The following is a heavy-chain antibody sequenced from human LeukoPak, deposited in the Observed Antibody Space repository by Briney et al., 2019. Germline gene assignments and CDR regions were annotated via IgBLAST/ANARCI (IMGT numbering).Heavy chain of an antibody. J-gene: IGHJ4*02. CDR2: ISSSGRSI. Sequence: GGSLRRCCAGSGFTFGSYEMNWVRQAPGKGLVWVSYISSSGRSIYYEDSVKGRFTITRDNAGNSLFLQMNSLRAEDTAVYFCAREGWDTSGYYYCDFWGQGTLVTVSS. D-gene: IGHD3-22*01. CDR1: GFTFGSYE. V-gene: IGHV3-48*03. CDR3: AREGWDTSGYYYCDF.